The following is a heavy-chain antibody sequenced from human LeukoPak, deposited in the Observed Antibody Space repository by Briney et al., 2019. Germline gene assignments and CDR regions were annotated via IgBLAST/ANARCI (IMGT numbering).Heavy chain of an antibody. CDR3: AREGPGYSKFDY. CDR1: GFTFSSYC. V-gene: IGHV3-7*01. D-gene: IGHD3-9*01. Sequence: TGGSLRLSCAASGFTFSSYCMSWVRDAPGEGGGWVANIKQEGSEKYYVGSVKGRFTTSRDNTKKSLYMQKNRLRAEDTAVYYCAREGPGYSKFDYWARKPWSPSPQ. CDR2: IKQEGSEK. J-gene: IGHJ4*02.